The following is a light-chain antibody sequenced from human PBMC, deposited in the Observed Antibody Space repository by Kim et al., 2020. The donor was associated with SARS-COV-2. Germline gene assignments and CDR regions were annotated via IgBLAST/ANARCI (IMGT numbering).Light chain of an antibody. CDR1: KLGDKY. CDR3: QAWDSSTHWV. Sequence: SYELTQPPSVSVSPGQTASITCSGDKLGDKYACWYQQKPGQSPVLDIYQDSKRPSGIPERFSGSNSGNTATLTISGTQAMDEADYYCQAWDSSTHWVFGGGTQLTVL. J-gene: IGLJ3*02. V-gene: IGLV3-1*01. CDR2: QDS.